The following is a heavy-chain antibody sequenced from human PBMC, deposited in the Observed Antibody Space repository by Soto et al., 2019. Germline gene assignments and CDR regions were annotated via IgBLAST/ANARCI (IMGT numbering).Heavy chain of an antibody. CDR2: ISYDGSNK. Sequence: GGSLRLSCAASGFTFSSYGMHWVRQAPGKGLEWVAVISYDGSNKYYADSVKGRFTISRDNSKNTLYLQMNSLRSEDTAVYYCATDRSTFFDYWGQGTLVTVSS. V-gene: IGHV3-30*03. D-gene: IGHD1-26*01. CDR3: ATDRSTFFDY. J-gene: IGHJ4*02. CDR1: GFTFSSYG.